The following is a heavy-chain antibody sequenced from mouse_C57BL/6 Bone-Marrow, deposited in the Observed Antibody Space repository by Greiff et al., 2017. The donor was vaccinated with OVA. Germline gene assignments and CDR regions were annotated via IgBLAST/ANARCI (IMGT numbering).Heavy chain of an antibody. D-gene: IGHD1-3*01. CDR3: ARSKWFAWFAY. CDR1: GYTFTSYT. CDR2: INPSSGYT. J-gene: IGHJ3*01. V-gene: IGHV1-4*01. Sequence: VKLMESGAELARPGASVKMSCKASGYTFTSYTMHWVKQRPGQGLEWIGYINPSSGYTKYNQKFKDKATLTADKSSSTAYMQLSSLTSEDSAVYYCARSKWFAWFAYWGQGTLVTVSA.